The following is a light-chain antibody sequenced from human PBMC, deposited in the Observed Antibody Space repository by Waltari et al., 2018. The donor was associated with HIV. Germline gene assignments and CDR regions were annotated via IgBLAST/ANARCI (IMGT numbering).Light chain of an antibody. CDR2: DAS. V-gene: IGKV3-15*01. Sequence: EIVMTQSPATLSVSPGARATLSCRTSQSVSKSLAWYQQKPGQAPRLLIYDASTRATGIPARFSGSGSGTVFTLTVSSLQTDDFAVCYCQQYDNWPPGTFGPGTRVEVK. J-gene: IGKJ3*01. CDR3: QQYDNWPPGT. CDR1: QSVSKS.